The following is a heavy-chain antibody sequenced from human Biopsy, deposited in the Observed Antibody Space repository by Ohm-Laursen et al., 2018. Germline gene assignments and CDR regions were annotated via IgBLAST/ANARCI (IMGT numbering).Heavy chain of an antibody. V-gene: IGHV4-59*12. CDR2: IYFTGRT. Sequence: GTLSLTCTVSGGPIDSYYWSWIRQPLGEALEWIGYIYFTGRTSYNPSLKSRVTMSVNTSKKQFSLRLSSVTAADTAVYYCASAGYNPDWNFDLWGRGTRVTVSS. CDR1: GGPIDSYY. J-gene: IGHJ2*01. CDR3: ASAGYNPDWNFDL. D-gene: IGHD5-24*01.